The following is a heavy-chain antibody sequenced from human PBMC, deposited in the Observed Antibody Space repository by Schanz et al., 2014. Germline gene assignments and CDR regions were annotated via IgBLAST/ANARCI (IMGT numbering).Heavy chain of an antibody. J-gene: IGHJ5*02. V-gene: IGHV1-18*01. CDR2: ISAYNGNT. Sequence: QVQLVQSGAEVKKPGASVRVSCKVSGYAFTTYGISWVRQAPGQGLEWMGWISAYNGNTNYAQKLQGRVTMTTDTSTGTAYMELRSLKSEDTAVYYCARGPLGTSPWGQGTLVTVSS. CDR1: GYAFTTYG. D-gene: IGHD5-12*01. CDR3: ARGPLGTSP.